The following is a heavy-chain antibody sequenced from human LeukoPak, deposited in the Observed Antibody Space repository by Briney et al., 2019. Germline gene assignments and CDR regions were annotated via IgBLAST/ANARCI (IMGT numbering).Heavy chain of an antibody. CDR3: AKDGGGWYTTGWYYFDY. CDR2: ISGSGSNI. CDR1: GFTFNNYA. J-gene: IGHJ4*02. Sequence: GGSLRLSCAASGFTFNNYAMSWVRQAPGKGLEWVSSISGSGSNIYYAESVKGRFTVSRDNSRNTVYLQMNSLRADDTASYYCAKDGGGWYTTGWYYFDYWGQGTLVTVSS. D-gene: IGHD6-19*01. V-gene: IGHV3-23*01.